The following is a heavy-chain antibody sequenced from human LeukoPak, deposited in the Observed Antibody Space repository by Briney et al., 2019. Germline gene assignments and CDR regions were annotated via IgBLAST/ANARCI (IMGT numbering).Heavy chain of an antibody. CDR2: IHNSGSSI. V-gene: IGHV3-48*03. Sequence: GGSLRLSCAASGFSFSSYWMTWVRQAPGKGLEWVSYIHNSGSSIYYADSVKGRFTISRDNVKNSLYLQMNSLRAEDTAVYYCARDDYDSSTPYYFDYWGQGILVTVSS. D-gene: IGHD3-22*01. CDR1: GFSFSSYW. J-gene: IGHJ4*02. CDR3: ARDDYDSSTPYYFDY.